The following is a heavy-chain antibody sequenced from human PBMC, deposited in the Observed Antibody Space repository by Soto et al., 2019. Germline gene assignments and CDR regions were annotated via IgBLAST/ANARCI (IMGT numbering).Heavy chain of an antibody. D-gene: IGHD3-22*01. V-gene: IGHV3-30-3*01. CDR2: ISYGGSNT. CDR3: ARDREVTMRSFDC. CDR1: GFTFSDYA. Sequence: GGSLRLSCAASGFTFSDYAIHWVRQAPGKGLEWVAVISYGGSNTYYADSVKGRFTISSDKSKNTLYLQMNSLRIEDTALYYCARDREVTMRSFDCWGQGTLVTVSS. J-gene: IGHJ4*02.